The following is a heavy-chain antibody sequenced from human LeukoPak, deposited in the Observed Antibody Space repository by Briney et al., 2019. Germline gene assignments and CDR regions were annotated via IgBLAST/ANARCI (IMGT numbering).Heavy chain of an antibody. CDR1: VGFMRRSSSY. CDR3: ARPLDGRYSYGLDY. V-gene: IGHV4-61*05. CDR2: IYYSGST. Sequence: PSETLSLTCTVPVGFMRRSSSYWGWIRQPPGKGLEWIGYIYYSGSTNYNPSLKSRVTISVDTSKNQFSLKLSSVTAADTAVYYCARPLDGRYSYGLDYWGQGTLVTVSS. J-gene: IGHJ4*02. D-gene: IGHD5-18*01.